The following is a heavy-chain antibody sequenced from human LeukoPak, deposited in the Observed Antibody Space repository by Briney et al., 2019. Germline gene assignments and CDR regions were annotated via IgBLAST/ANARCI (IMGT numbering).Heavy chain of an antibody. V-gene: IGHV1-69*05. CDR3: ASSEDYSKGYYYYYYMDV. CDR2: IIPIFGTA. J-gene: IGHJ6*03. Sequence: SVKVSCKASGGTFSSYAISWVRQAPGQGLEWMGGIIPIFGTANYAQKFQGRVTITTDESTSTAYMELSSLRSEDTAVYYCASSEDYSKGYYYYYYMDVWGKGTTVTVSS. D-gene: IGHD4-11*01. CDR1: GGTFSSYA.